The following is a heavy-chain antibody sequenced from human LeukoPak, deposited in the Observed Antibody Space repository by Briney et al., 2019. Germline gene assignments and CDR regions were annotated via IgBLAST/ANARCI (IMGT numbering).Heavy chain of an antibody. CDR3: ARDPYPGGDYNNDY. CDR1: GYTFTGYY. CDR2: INPNSGGT. Sequence: ASVKVSCKASGYTFTGYYMHWVRQAPGQGVEWVGWINPNSGGTNYAQKFQGRGTMTRDTSISTAYMELSRLRSDDTAVYYCARDPYPGGDYNNDYWGQGTLVTVSS. J-gene: IGHJ4*02. D-gene: IGHD2-21*02. V-gene: IGHV1-2*02.